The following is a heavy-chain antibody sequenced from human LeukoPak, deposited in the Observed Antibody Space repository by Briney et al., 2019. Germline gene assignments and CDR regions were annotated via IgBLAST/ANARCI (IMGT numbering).Heavy chain of an antibody. D-gene: IGHD3-9*01. J-gene: IGHJ5*02. CDR3: ARDILTGYQSDNWFDP. CDR2: IIPIFGTA. Sequence: ASVKVSCKASGGTFISYAISWVRQAPGQGLEWMGGIIPIFGTANYAQKFQGRVTITADESTSTAYMELSSLRSEDTAVYYCARDILTGYQSDNWFDPWGQGTLVTVSS. V-gene: IGHV1-69*13. CDR1: GGTFISYA.